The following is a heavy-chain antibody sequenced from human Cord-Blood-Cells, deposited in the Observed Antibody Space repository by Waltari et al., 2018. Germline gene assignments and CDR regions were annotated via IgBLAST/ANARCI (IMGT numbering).Heavy chain of an antibody. CDR2: ISSSGSTI. CDR1: GFPFSSYE. Sequence: EVQLVESGGGLVQPGGSLRLSCAASGFPFSSYEMNWVRQAPGKGLEWVSYISSSGSTIYYADSVKGRFTISRDNAKNSLYLQMNSLRAEDTAVYYCARYNVPMSGYYYFDYWGQGTLVTVSS. CDR3: ARYNVPMSGYYYFDY. D-gene: IGHD3-3*01. J-gene: IGHJ4*02. V-gene: IGHV3-48*03.